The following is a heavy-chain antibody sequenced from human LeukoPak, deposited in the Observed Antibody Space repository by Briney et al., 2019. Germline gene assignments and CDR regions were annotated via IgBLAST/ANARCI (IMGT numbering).Heavy chain of an antibody. CDR2: ISSRPFGGTT. D-gene: IGHD4-17*01. CDR1: GFNFGDYG. J-gene: IGHJ4*02. CDR3: SRDGSGDYVADY. V-gene: IGHV3-49*03. Sequence: PGGSLRLSCTASGFNFGDYGMSWFRQAPGKGLEWVCFISSRPFGGTTEYATSVKGRFTILRDDSQNIAYLDMNSLKSEDTAVYYCSRDGSGDYVADYWGQGTLVTVSS.